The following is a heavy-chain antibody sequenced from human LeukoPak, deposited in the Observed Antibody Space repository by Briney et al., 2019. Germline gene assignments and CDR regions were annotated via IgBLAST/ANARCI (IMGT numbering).Heavy chain of an antibody. CDR1: GFTFSSYS. CDR3: ARNAFGVDYY. J-gene: IGHJ4*02. Sequence: GGSLRLSCAASGFTFSSYSMNWVRQAPGKGLEWVANIKEDGSEKYYVDSVKGRFTISRDNAKNSLYLQMNSLRAEDTAVYYCARNAFGVDYYWGQGTLVTVSS. D-gene: IGHD3-3*01. CDR2: IKEDGSEK. V-gene: IGHV3-7*01.